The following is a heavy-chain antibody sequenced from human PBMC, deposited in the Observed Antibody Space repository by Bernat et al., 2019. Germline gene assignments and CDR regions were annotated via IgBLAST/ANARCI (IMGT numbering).Heavy chain of an antibody. D-gene: IGHD3-10*01. CDR3: ARGGAGSRSYHMTGGLYVYFGLDV. J-gene: IGHJ6*02. CDR1: GYTFTSYG. Sequence: QVQLLQSGAEVKQPGASVKVPCKASGYTFTSYGISWVRQAPGQGLEWMGWISADNGKTDYGENFQGRVTMTTDTSTTTAYMELKSLTSDDTAVYYCARGGAGSRSYHMTGGLYVYFGLDVWGQGTTVTVSS. CDR2: ISADNGKT. V-gene: IGHV1-18*01.